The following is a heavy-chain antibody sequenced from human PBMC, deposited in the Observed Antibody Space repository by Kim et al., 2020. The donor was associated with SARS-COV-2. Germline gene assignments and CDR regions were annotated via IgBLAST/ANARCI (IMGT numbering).Heavy chain of an antibody. CDR1: GFTFSIYA. D-gene: IGHD1-1*01. J-gene: IGHJ4*02. V-gene: IGHV3-23*01. CDR2: IGGRDLAT. CDR3: ANLERRYILDS. Sequence: GGSLRLSCAASGFTFSIYAMMWVRQAPGKGPEWVSTIGGRDLATHYADSVKGRFTISRDNSKNTLYLQMNSLTADDTAIYYCANLERRYILDSWGQGTLVTVSS.